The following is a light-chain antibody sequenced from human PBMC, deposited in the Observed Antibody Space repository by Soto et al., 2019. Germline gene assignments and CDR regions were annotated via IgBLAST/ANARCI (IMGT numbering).Light chain of an antibody. V-gene: IGKV1-39*01. CDR3: QQSFSTPPT. CDR2: AAS. CDR1: QTLNSY. Sequence: DIQMTQSPSSLSASVGDRVTITCRASQTLNSYLNWYQQKSPKAPKLLIYAASRLQSGVPSRFNGSGTTTDVTLTIASLQPEDFATYFCQQSFSTPPTFGQGTKL. J-gene: IGKJ2*01.